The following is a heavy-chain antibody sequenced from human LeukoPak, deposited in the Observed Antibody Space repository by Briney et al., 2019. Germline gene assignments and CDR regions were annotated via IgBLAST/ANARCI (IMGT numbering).Heavy chain of an antibody. J-gene: IGHJ4*02. V-gene: IGHV3-20*04. CDR2: INWNGGST. Sequence: GGSLRLSCAASGFTFSSYGMSWVRQAPGKGLEWVSGINWNGGSTGYADSVKGRFTISRDNAKNSLYLQMNSLRAEDTALYYCARGYGDYYTHYFDYWGQGTLVTVSS. CDR1: GFTFSSYG. CDR3: ARGYGDYYTHYFDY. D-gene: IGHD4-17*01.